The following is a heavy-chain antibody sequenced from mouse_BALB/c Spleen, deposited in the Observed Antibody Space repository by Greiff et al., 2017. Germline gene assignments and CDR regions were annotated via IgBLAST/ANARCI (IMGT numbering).Heavy chain of an antibody. CDR1: GYTFTSYW. D-gene: IGHD4-1*01. Sequence: VQLQQSGTVLARPGASVKMSCKASGYTFTSYWMHWVKQRPGQGLEWIGAIYPGNSDTSYNQKFKGKAKLTAVTSTSTAYMELSSLTNEDSAVYYCTRSPLLTGTPDWYFDVWGAGTTVTVSS. CDR3: TRSPLLTGTPDWYFDV. J-gene: IGHJ1*01. CDR2: IYPGNSDT. V-gene: IGHV1-5*01.